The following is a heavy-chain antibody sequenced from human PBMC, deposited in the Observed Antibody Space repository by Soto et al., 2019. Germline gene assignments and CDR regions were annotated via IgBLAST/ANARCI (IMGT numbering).Heavy chain of an antibody. CDR3: AAASRLGNRLRDVGY. V-gene: IGHV1-18*01. CDR2: ISAYNGNT. J-gene: IGHJ4*02. D-gene: IGHD4-17*01. CDR1: GYTFTSYG. Sequence: GASVKGSCKASGYTFTSYGISWVRQAPGQGLEWMGWISAYNGNTNYAQKLQGRVTMTTDTSTSTAYMELRSLRSDDTAVYYCAAASRLGNRLRDVGYWGQGTLVTVSS.